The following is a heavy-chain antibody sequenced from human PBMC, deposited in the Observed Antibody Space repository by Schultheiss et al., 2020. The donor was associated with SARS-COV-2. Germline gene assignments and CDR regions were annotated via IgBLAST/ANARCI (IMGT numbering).Heavy chain of an antibody. CDR1: GFTVSSNY. D-gene: IGHD6-19*01. CDR3: SRVVAQGLVYYYYYMDV. V-gene: IGHV3-53*04. Sequence: SLLLSCAASGFTVSSNYMSWVRQAPGKGLEWVSVIYSGGSTYYADSVKGRFTISRHNSKNTLYLQMNSLRAEDTAVYYCSRVVAQGLVYYYYYMDVWGKGTTVTVSS. J-gene: IGHJ6*03. CDR2: IYSGGST.